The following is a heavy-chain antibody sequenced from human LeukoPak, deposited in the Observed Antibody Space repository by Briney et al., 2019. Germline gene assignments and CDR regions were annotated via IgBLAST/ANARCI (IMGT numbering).Heavy chain of an antibody. V-gene: IGHV3-66*01. CDR3: ARGRVGYDSSCYYFDY. J-gene: IGHJ4*02. Sequence: GGSLRLSCAASGFTVSSNYMSWVRQAPGRGLEWVSVIYSGGSTYYADSVKGRFTISRDNSKNTLFLQMNSLRAGDTAVYYCARGRVGYDSSCYYFDYWGQGTLVTVSS. CDR2: IYSGGST. CDR1: GFTVSSNY. D-gene: IGHD3-22*01.